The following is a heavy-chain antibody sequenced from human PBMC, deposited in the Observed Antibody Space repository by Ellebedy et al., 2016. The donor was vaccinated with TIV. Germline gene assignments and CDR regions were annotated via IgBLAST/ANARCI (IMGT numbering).Heavy chain of an antibody. CDR3: ALFAATTSNPEINYFDC. J-gene: IGHJ4*02. CDR2: IWYDGSNK. V-gene: IGHV3-33*08. D-gene: IGHD1-26*01. Sequence: PGGSLRLSCAASGFTFTSYGMHWVRQAPGKGLEWVAVIWYDGSNKYYADSVKGRFTISRDNSRNTRYLQMNGLRAEDTAVYYCALFAATTSNPEINYFDCWGQGTLVTVSS. CDR1: GFTFTSYG.